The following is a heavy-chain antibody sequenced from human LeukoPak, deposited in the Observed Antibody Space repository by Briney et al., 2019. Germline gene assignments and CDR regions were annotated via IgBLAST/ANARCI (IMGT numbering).Heavy chain of an antibody. D-gene: IGHD5-12*01. Sequence: GGSLRLSCAASGFTFSSYAMRWVRQAPGKGLEWVAVISYDGSNKYYADSVKGRFTISRDNSKNTLYLQMNSLRAEDTAVYYCARVMEWLRSYYYYGMDVWGQGTTVTVSS. CDR3: ARVMEWLRSYYYYGMDV. V-gene: IGHV3-30-3*01. CDR1: GFTFSSYA. CDR2: ISYDGSNK. J-gene: IGHJ6*02.